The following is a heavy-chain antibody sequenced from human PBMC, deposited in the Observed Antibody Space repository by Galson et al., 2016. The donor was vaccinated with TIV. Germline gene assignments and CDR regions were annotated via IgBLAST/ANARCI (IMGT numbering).Heavy chain of an antibody. V-gene: IGHV5-51*01. CDR3: ARNDFTDCGGDCYTEYFFDY. CDR2: IYPDDSST. CDR1: GYSFTRYW. Sequence: QSGAEVKKPGEPLKISCKAFGYSFTRYWIGWVRQIPGKGLEWMGMIYPDDSSTRYSPSFRGQVTISVDKSINTAYLQWSSLRASDTTIYFCARNDFTDCGGDCYTEYFFDYWGQGTLVTVSS. J-gene: IGHJ4*01. D-gene: IGHD2-21*01.